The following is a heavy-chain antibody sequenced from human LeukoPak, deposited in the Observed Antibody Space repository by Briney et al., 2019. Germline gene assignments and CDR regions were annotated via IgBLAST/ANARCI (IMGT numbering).Heavy chain of an antibody. D-gene: IGHD3-10*02. CDR1: GYSISSGSW. Sequence: SETPSLTCGVSGYSISSGSWWGWIRQPPGKGLEWIGYIYYSGDIYYNPSLKSRVTMSVDTSKNQFSLKLSSVTAVDTAVYYCASVNVRGAPTRVDYWGQGTLVTVSS. V-gene: IGHV4-28*05. CDR2: IYYSGDI. CDR3: ASVNVRGAPTRVDY. J-gene: IGHJ4*02.